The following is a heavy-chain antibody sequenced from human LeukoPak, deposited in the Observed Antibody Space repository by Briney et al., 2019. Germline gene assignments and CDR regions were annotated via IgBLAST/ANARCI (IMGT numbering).Heavy chain of an antibody. CDR1: GFTFSSYA. Sequence: GGSLRLSCAASGFTFSSYAMSWVRQAPGKGLEWVSAISGSGGSTYYADSVKGRFTISRDNSKNTLYLQMNSLRAEDTAVYYCAKEKGDYDFWSGYLFPLDYWSQGTLVTVSS. J-gene: IGHJ4*02. D-gene: IGHD3-3*01. CDR2: ISGSGGST. V-gene: IGHV3-23*01. CDR3: AKEKGDYDFWSGYLFPLDY.